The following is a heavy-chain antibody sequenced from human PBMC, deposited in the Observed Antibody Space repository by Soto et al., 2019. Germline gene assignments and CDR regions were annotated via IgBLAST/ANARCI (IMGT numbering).Heavy chain of an antibody. Sequence: SETLSLTCAVSGYSLTSGYYCGWIRQPPGKGLEWTGSIYHSGDTYYNPSLKSRVTISVDTSKNHFSLKLTSVTAADTAVYYCARARIVVAGTIVDYWGQGTLVTVSS. J-gene: IGHJ4*02. D-gene: IGHD6-19*01. V-gene: IGHV4-38-2*01. CDR2: IYHSGDT. CDR3: ARARIVVAGTIVDY. CDR1: GYSLTSGYY.